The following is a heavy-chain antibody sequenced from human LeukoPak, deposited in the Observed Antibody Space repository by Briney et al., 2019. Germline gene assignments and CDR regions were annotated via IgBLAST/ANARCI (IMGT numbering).Heavy chain of an antibody. D-gene: IGHD1-14*01. J-gene: IGHJ4*02. V-gene: IGHV3-21*01. CDR2: ISSSSSYI. CDR1: GFTFSSYS. CDR3: ARDWREFSISAGCFY. Sequence: KSGGSLRLSCAASGFTFSSYSMNWVRQAPGKGLEWVSSISSSSSYIYYADSVKGRFTISRDNAKNSLYLQMNSLRAEDTAVYYCARDWREFSISAGCFYWGQGTLVTVSS.